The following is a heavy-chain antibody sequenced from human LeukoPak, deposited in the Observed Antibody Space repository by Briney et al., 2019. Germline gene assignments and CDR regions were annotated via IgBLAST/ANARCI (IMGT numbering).Heavy chain of an antibody. D-gene: IGHD1-1*01. Sequence: SETLSLTCAVYGGSFSGYYWSWIRQPPAKGLEWIGEINHSGSTNYNPSLKSRVTISVDTSKNQFSLKLSSVTAADSTVYYCATEGQRGFDPWGQGTLVTVSS. CDR2: INHSGST. CDR1: GGSFSGYY. V-gene: IGHV4-34*01. CDR3: ATEGQRGFDP. J-gene: IGHJ5*02.